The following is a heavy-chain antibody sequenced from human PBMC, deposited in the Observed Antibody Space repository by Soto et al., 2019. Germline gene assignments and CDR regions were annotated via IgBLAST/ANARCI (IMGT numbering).Heavy chain of an antibody. Sequence: QVQLVESGGGVVQPGRSLRLSCAASGFTFSSYGMHWVRQAPGKGLEWVAVIWYDGSNKYYADSVKGRFTISRDNSKNTLYLQMSSLRAEDTAVYYCARDWGIAVAGTSYWGQGTLVTVSS. J-gene: IGHJ4*02. CDR3: ARDWGIAVAGTSY. V-gene: IGHV3-33*01. CDR1: GFTFSSYG. CDR2: IWYDGSNK. D-gene: IGHD6-19*01.